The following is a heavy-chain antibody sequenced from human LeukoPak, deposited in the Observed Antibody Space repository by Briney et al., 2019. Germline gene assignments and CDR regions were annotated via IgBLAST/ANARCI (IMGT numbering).Heavy chain of an antibody. J-gene: IGHJ6*02. CDR3: AREMGGDYDILTGYYHYYGMDV. V-gene: IGHV1-18*01. Sequence: ASVKVSCKASGYTFTSYGISWARQAPGQGLEWMGWISAYNGNTNYAQKLQGRVTMTTDTSTSTAYMELRSLRSDDTAVYYCAREMGGDYDILTGYYHYYGMDVWGQGTTVTVSS. CDR2: ISAYNGNT. D-gene: IGHD3-9*01. CDR1: GYTFTSYG.